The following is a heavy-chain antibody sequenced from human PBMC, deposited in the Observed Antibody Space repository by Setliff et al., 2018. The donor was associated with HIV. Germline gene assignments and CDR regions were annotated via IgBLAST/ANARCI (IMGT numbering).Heavy chain of an antibody. CDR1: GGTFSSYG. CDR3: ARDFGGYCSSMSCPGLFDP. V-gene: IGHV1-69*05. CDR2: TIPISGTA. Sequence: SVKVSCKASGGTFSSYGMSWVRQAPGQGLEWMGGTIPISGTANYAQKFQGRVTITTDESTSTAYMELSGLRSEDTAVYYCARDFGGYCSSMSCPGLFDPWGQGTLVTVSS. D-gene: IGHD2-2*01. J-gene: IGHJ5*02.